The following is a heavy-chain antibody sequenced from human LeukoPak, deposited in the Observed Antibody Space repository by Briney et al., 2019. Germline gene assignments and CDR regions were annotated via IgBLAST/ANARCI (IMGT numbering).Heavy chain of an antibody. V-gene: IGHV3-30*18. J-gene: IGHJ5*02. CDR2: ISYDGSNK. CDR1: GFTFSSYG. D-gene: IGHD3-10*01. Sequence: GGSLRLSCAASGFTFSSYGMHWVRQAPGKGLEWVAVISYDGSNKYYADSVKGRFTISRDNSKNTLYLQMNSLRAEDTAVCYCAKDLLYGSGSYYSDWFDPWGQGTLVTVSS. CDR3: AKDLLYGSGSYYSDWFDP.